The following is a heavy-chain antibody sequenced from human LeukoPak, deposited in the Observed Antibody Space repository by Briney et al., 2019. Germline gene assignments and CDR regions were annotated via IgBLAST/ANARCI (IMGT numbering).Heavy chain of an antibody. CDR2: IYSGGST. CDR1: GFTVSSNY. D-gene: IGHD2-2*01. V-gene: IGHV3-53*01. Sequence: GGSLRLSCAASGFTVSSNYMSWVRQAPGKGLEWVSVIYSGGSTYYADSVKGRFTISRDNSKNTLYLQMNSLRAEDTAVYYCARGLYCSSSTSCYDYGMDVWGQGTTVTVSS. J-gene: IGHJ6*02. CDR3: ARGLYCSSSTSCYDYGMDV.